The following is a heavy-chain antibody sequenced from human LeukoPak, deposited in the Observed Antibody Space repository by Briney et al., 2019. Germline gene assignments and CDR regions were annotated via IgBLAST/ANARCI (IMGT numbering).Heavy chain of an antibody. D-gene: IGHD5/OR15-5a*01. Sequence: GESLKISCKASGYGFTNYWIAWVRQKPGKGLEWMGIMHPGESEINYSPSFEGQVTISADTSISTAYLEWYSLKASDSAIYYCAKTIASLGSGARYFDLWGQGTMITVSS. J-gene: IGHJ5*02. CDR3: AKTIASLGSGARYFDL. V-gene: IGHV5-51*01. CDR1: GYGFTNYW. CDR2: MHPGESEI.